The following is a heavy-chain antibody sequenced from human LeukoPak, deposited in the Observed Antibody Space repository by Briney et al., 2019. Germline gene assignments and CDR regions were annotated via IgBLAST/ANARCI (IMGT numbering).Heavy chain of an antibody. V-gene: IGHV1-2*02. CDR2: INPNSGGT. CDR1: GYTFTGYY. D-gene: IGHD6-13*01. Sequence: GASVKVSCKASGYTFTGYYMHWVRQAPGQGLEWMGWINPNSGGTNYAQKFQGRVTMTRDTSISTAYMKLSRLRSDDTAVYYCARAPIAAAGKNWFDPWGQGTLVTVSS. J-gene: IGHJ5*02. CDR3: ARAPIAAAGKNWFDP.